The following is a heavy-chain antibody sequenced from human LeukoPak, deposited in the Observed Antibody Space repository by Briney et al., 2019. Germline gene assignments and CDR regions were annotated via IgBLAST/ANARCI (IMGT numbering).Heavy chain of an antibody. Sequence: MGRIIPIFGTANYAQKFQGRVTITTDESTSTAYMELSSLRSEDTAVYYCARFHPSGYFDYWGQGTLVTVSS. CDR2: IIPIFGTA. J-gene: IGHJ4*02. V-gene: IGHV1-69*05. D-gene: IGHD2-15*01. CDR3: ARFHPSGYFDY.